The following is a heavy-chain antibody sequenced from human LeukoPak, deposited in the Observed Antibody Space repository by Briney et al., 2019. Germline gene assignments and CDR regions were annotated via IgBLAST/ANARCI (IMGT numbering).Heavy chain of an antibody. CDR2: IGTAGDT. Sequence: GRSLRLSCAASGFTFSSYDMHWVRQAPGKGLEWVSAIGTAGDTYYPGSVKGRFTISRENAKNSLYLQMNSLTAEDTAVYYCARGGIPITIFGVVPYFDYWGQGTLVTVSS. CDR1: GFTFSSYD. D-gene: IGHD3-3*01. CDR3: ARGGIPITIFGVVPYFDY. V-gene: IGHV3-13*01. J-gene: IGHJ4*02.